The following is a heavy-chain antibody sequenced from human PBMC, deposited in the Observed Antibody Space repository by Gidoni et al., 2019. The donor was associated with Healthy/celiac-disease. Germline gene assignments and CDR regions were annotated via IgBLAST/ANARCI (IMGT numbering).Heavy chain of an antibody. V-gene: IGHV3-30*18. Sequence: FSSYGMHWVRQAPGKGLEWVSVISYDGSNKYYADSVNCRFTIYRDNSKNTLYLQMNSLRAEDTAVYYCAKETDDYEMVAGAFDIWGQGTMVTVSS. D-gene: IGHD6-19*01. J-gene: IGHJ3*02. CDR2: ISYDGSNK. CDR3: AKETDDYEMVAGAFDI. CDR1: FSSYG.